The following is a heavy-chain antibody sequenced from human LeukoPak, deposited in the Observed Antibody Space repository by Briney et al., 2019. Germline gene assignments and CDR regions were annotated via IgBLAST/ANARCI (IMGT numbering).Heavy chain of an antibody. J-gene: IGHJ4*02. Sequence: GGSLTLSCAASGFTFSSYSMDWVRPAPGKGLEWVSSITSSSRYIYYADSVKGRFTISRDNAKKSLYLQMNSLRAGDTAVYYCAKAGGSYLFDYWGQGTLVTVSS. CDR3: AKAGGSYLFDY. D-gene: IGHD1-26*01. V-gene: IGHV3-21*01. CDR1: GFTFSSYS. CDR2: ITSSSRYI.